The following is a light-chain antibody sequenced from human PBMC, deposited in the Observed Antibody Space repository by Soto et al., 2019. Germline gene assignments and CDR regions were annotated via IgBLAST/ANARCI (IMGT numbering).Light chain of an antibody. Sequence: EIVLTQSPGTLSLSPGERATLSCRASQSVSSSYLAWYQQKPGQAPRLLIYGASSRATGIPDRYSGSGSGTDFTLTISRLEPEDFAVYYCQQYPGYTFGQGTQLVIK. CDR3: QQYPGYT. CDR2: GAS. CDR1: QSVSSSY. V-gene: IGKV3-20*01. J-gene: IGKJ2*01.